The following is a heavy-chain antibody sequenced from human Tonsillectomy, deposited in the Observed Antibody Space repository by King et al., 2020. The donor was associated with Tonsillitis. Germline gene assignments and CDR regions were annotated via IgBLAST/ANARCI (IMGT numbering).Heavy chain of an antibody. CDR1: GFTFSSYW. Sequence: VQLVESGGDLVQPEGSLRLSCVASGFTFSSYWMSWVRQAPGKGLEWVANIKQDGNEKYYVDSVKGRFTISRDNTQNSLYLQMNSLRAEDTAVYYCAREGRRVGATDFDYWRQGTLVTVSS. J-gene: IGHJ4*02. V-gene: IGHV3-7*01. CDR3: AREGRRVGATDFDY. CDR2: IKQDGNEK. D-gene: IGHD1-26*01.